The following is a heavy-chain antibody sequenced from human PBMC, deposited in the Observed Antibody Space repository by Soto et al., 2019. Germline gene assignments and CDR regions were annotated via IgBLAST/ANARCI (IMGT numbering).Heavy chain of an antibody. V-gene: IGHV4-59*01. CDR2: IYYSGST. CDR1: GGSISSYY. CDR3: ARVSGSGYAQKRDYFDY. J-gene: IGHJ4*02. D-gene: IGHD5-12*01. Sequence: PSETLSLTCTVSGGSISSYYWSWIRQPPGKGLEWIGYIYYSGSTNYNPSLKSRVTISVDTSKNQFSLKLSSVTAADTAVYCCARVSGSGYAQKRDYFDYWGQGTLVTVSS.